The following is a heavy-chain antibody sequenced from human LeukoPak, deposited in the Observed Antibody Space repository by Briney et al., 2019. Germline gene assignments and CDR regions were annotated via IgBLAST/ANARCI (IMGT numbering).Heavy chain of an antibody. CDR2: ILPDGSQK. J-gene: IGHJ4*02. CDR3: GRLAHNAWYAIDF. V-gene: IGHV3-7*01. CDR1: GFTFSNYW. Sequence: GGSLRLSCEASGFTFSNYWMHWVRQAPGKGLEWLANILPDGSQKYYVDSVKGRFTISRDNPKNSLYLQINNLRAEDTAVYYCGRLAHNAWYAIDFWGQGILVTVSS. D-gene: IGHD2-2*01.